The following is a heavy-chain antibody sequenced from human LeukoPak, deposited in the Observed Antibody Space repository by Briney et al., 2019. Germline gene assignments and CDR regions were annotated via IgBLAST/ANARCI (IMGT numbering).Heavy chain of an antibody. CDR2: TNTGNGNT. CDR1: GYTFISYA. J-gene: IGHJ6*02. Sequence: ASVKVSCRASGYTFISYAIHWVRQAPGQGLEWMGWTNTGNGNTKYSQTFQGRVTITRDTSASTAYMELSSLRFDDTAVYYCARAPELRFLEWLSDHYYGMDVWGQGTTVTVSS. CDR3: ARAPELRFLEWLSDHYYGMDV. D-gene: IGHD3-3*01. V-gene: IGHV1-3*04.